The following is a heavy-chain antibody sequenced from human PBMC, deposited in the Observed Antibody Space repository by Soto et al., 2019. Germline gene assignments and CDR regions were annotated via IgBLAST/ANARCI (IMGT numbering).Heavy chain of an antibody. Sequence: SETLSLTCTVSGGSISNAAYSWSWIRQPPGKGLEWIGYIYPSGMPFYNPSLRSRVTISIDRSNDQFSPNLKSVTAADTAVYYCARERGGYGLFDSWGQGTLVTVSS. CDR3: ARERGGYGLFDS. CDR2: IYPSGMP. CDR1: GGSISNAAYS. J-gene: IGHJ4*02. D-gene: IGHD5-18*01. V-gene: IGHV4-30-2*01.